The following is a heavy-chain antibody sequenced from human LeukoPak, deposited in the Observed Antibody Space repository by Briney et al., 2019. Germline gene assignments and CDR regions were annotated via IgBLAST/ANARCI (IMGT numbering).Heavy chain of an antibody. J-gene: IGHJ4*02. CDR2: INHSGST. CDR1: GGSFSGYY. V-gene: IGHV4-34*01. CDR3: ARDARHSSSWYIDY. Sequence: SETLSLTCAVYGGSFSGYYWSWIRQPPGKGLEWIGEINHSGSTNYNPSLKSRVTISVDTSKNQFSLKLSSVTAADTAVYYCARDARHSSSWYIDYWGQGTLVTVSS. D-gene: IGHD6-13*01.